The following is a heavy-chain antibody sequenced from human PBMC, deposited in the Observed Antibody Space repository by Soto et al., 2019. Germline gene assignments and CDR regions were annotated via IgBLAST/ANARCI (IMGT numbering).Heavy chain of an antibody. J-gene: IGHJ4*02. V-gene: IGHV3-30*03. Sequence: QVQLVESGGGVVQPGRSLRLSCAVSGFTVSTYGMHWVRQAPGKGLEWVAVISRDGGTKYYADSVKGRFTISRDNSRNALFREMNSLRGDDMAVYYCPGEVASGYWGQGTLVTVSS. CDR1: GFTVSTYG. CDR3: PGEVASGY. CDR2: ISRDGGTK. D-gene: IGHD2-21*01.